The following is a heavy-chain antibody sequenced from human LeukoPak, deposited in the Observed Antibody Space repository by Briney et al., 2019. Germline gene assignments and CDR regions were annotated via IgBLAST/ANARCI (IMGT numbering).Heavy chain of an antibody. CDR1: GFTFSNYA. D-gene: IGHD6-19*01. CDR2: IYSGGST. Sequence: GGSLRLSCAASGFTFSNYAMTWVRQAPGKGLEWVSVIYSGGSTYYADSVKGRFTISRDNSKNTLYLQMNSLRAEDTAVYYCAREAGYYFDYWGQEPWSPSPQ. V-gene: IGHV3-53*01. CDR3: AREAGYYFDY. J-gene: IGHJ4*01.